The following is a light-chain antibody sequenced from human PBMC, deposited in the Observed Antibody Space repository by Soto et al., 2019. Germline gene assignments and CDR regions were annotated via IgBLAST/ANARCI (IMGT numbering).Light chain of an antibody. Sequence: LTQPASVSGSPGQSITISCTGTSSDVGSYNLVSWYQQHPGKAPKLMIYEGSKRPSGVSNRFSGSKSGNTASLTISGLQAEDEADYYCCSYAGSSTSPYVFGTGTKVTVL. V-gene: IGLV2-23*01. J-gene: IGLJ1*01. CDR3: CSYAGSSTSPYV. CDR2: EGS. CDR1: SSDVGSYNL.